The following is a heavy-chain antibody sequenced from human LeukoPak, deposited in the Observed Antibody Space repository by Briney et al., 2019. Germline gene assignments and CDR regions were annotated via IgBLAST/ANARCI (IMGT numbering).Heavy chain of an antibody. V-gene: IGHV3-7*01. CDR2: IKQDGSEK. Sequence: GGSLRLSCAASGFTLSSYWMSWVRQALGKGLEWVANIKQDGSEKYYVDSVKGRFTISRDNAKNSLYLQMNSLRAEDTAVYYCARGDGRWGQGTLVTVSS. CDR1: GFTLSSYW. D-gene: IGHD5-24*01. J-gene: IGHJ4*02. CDR3: ARGDGR.